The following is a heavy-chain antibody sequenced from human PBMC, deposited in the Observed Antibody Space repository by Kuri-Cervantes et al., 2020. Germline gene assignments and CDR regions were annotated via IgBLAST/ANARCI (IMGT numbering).Heavy chain of an antibody. V-gene: IGHV3-11*01. D-gene: IGHD6-13*01. Sequence: GGSLRLSCAASGFTFGDYYMSWIRQAPGKGLEWVSYISSSGGTIYYADSVKGRFTISRDNAKNSLYLQMNSLRAEDTAVYYCARELAAAFNFDYWGQGTLVTVSS. CDR3: ARELAAAFNFDY. J-gene: IGHJ4*02. CDR2: ISSSGGTI. CDR1: GFTFGDYY.